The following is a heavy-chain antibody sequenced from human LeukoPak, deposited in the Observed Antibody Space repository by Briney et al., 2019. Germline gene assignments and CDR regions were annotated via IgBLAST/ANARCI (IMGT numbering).Heavy chain of an antibody. V-gene: IGHV3-7*01. CDR3: VRGTNCDY. D-gene: IGHD7-27*01. CDR1: GFTFGSYW. CDR2: IKQDESAR. Sequence: PGGFLRLSCAASGFTFGSYWMSWVRQAPGKGLEWVAHIKQDESARYYVESVKGRFIISRDNAKNSLYLQMNTLTAEDTAVYYCVRGTNCDYWGQGTLVIVSS. J-gene: IGHJ4*02.